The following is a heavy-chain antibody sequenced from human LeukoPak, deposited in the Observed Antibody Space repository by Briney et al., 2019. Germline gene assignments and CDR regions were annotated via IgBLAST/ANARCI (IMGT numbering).Heavy chain of an antibody. D-gene: IGHD2-21*02. CDR3: ARVDCGGDCHDRDDAFDI. J-gene: IGHJ3*02. CDR2: INPIFGTA. CDR1: GGTFSSYA. V-gene: IGHV1-69*13. Sequence: ASVKVSCKASGGTFSSYAISWVRQAPGQGLEWMGGINPIFGTANYAQKFQGRVTITADESTSTAYMELSSLRSEDTAVYYCARVDCGGDCHDRDDAFDIWGQGTMVTVSS.